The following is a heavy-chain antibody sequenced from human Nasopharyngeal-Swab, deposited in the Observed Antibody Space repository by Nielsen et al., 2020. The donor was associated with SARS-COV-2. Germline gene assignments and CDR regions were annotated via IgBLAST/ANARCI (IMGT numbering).Heavy chain of an antibody. J-gene: IGHJ3*02. Sequence: GESLKISCAASGFTFSSYAMSWVRKAPGKGLEWVSAISGSGGSTYYADSVKGRFTISRDNSKNTLYLQMNSLRAEDTAVYYCAKDQATSIVGADDAFDIWGQGTMVTVSS. D-gene: IGHD1-26*01. CDR1: GFTFSSYA. CDR3: AKDQATSIVGADDAFDI. CDR2: ISGSGGST. V-gene: IGHV3-23*01.